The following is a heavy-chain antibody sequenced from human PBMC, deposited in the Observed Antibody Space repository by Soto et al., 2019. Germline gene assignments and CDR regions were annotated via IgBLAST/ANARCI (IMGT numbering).Heavy chain of an antibody. V-gene: IGHV3-23*01. CDR3: ARDVRKYYDSSGYASDY. Sequence: EVQLLESGGGLVQPGGSLRLSCAASGFTFSSYAMSWVRQAPGKGLEWVSAISGSGGSTYYADSVKGRFTISRDNAKNSLYLQMNSLRDEDTAVYYCARDVRKYYDSSGYASDYWGQGTLVTVSS. J-gene: IGHJ4*02. D-gene: IGHD3-22*01. CDR2: ISGSGGST. CDR1: GFTFSSYA.